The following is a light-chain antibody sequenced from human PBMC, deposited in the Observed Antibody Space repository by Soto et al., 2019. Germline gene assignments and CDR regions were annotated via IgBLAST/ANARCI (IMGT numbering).Light chain of an antibody. CDR1: QSVSSY. CDR2: DAS. J-gene: IGKJ1*01. CDR3: QQRSNWLWT. Sequence: EIMMTQSPASLSVSPGERATLSCRASQSVSSYLAWYQQKPGQAPRLLIYDASNRATGIPARFSGSGSGTDFTLTISSLEPEDFAVYYCQQRSNWLWTFGQGTKVDIK. V-gene: IGKV3-11*01.